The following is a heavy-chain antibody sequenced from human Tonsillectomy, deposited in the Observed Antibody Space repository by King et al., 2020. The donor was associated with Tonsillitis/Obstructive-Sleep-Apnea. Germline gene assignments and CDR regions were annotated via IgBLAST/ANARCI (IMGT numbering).Heavy chain of an antibody. J-gene: IGHJ4*02. CDR2: IRSSSSYI. V-gene: IGHV3-21*01. D-gene: IGHD3-16*01. Sequence: VQLVESGGGLVKPGGSLRLSCAASGFTFSSYSMNWVRQAPGKGLEWVSSIRSSSSYIYYADSVKGRFTISRDNAKNSLYLQMNNLRAEDTAVYYCARDHGGSDYWGQGTLVTVSS. CDR3: ARDHGGSDY. CDR1: GFTFSSYS.